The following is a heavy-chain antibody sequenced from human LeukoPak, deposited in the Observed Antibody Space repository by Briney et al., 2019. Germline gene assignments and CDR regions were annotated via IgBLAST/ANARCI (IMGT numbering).Heavy chain of an antibody. D-gene: IGHD2-2*01. V-gene: IGHV3-48*03. CDR2: ISTAGSTK. CDR3: ARGGPARSWVY. Sequence: GGSLRLSCAASGFPFSDYEMNWVRQAPGKGLEWISYISTAGSTKYYAESVKGRFTIPRDNAKDSLYLQMNSLRVEDTAVYFCARGGPARSWVYWGQGTLVTVSS. J-gene: IGHJ4*02. CDR1: GFPFSDYE.